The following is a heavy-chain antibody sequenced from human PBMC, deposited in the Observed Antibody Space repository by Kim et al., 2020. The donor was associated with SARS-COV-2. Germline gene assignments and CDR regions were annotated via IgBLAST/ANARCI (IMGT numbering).Heavy chain of an antibody. J-gene: IGHJ6*02. CDR3: AKDHRVRYDFWSGYYPDGYGRDV. CDR2: ISGSGGST. D-gene: IGHD3-3*01. V-gene: IGHV3-23*01. CDR1: GFTFSSYA. Sequence: GGSLRLSCAASGFTFSSYAMSWVRQAPGKGLEWVSAISGSGGSTYYADSVKGRFTISRDNSKNTLYLQMNSLRAEDTAVYYCAKDHRVRYDFWSGYYPDGYGRDVWGQGTTVTVS.